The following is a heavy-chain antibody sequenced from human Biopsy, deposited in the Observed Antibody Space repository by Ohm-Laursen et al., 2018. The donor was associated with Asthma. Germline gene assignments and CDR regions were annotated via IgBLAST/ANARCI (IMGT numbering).Heavy chain of an antibody. Sequence: SLRLSCAAPRFTYVMHWVRQAPGKGLEWVAVISYDGSSIYYADSVKGRFTISRDNSKNTLSLQMNSLTAEDTAVYYCAREGVAGTHIEDWGQGTLVTVSS. D-gene: IGHD6-19*01. CDR2: ISYDGSSI. CDR1: RFTYV. V-gene: IGHV3-30-3*01. J-gene: IGHJ4*02. CDR3: AREGVAGTHIED.